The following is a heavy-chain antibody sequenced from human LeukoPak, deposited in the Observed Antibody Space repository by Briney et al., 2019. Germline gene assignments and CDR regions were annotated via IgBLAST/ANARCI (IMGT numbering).Heavy chain of an antibody. J-gene: IGHJ6*03. CDR3: ATTRAPSNGRVLYYMDV. CDR2: ISGSGTTT. V-gene: IGHV3-23*01. CDR1: GLTFRSYA. Sequence: GGSLRLSCAASGLTFRSYAMTWVRQAPGKGLEWVSSISGSGTTTYFADSVKGRFTISRDNAKNSLYLQMNSLRAEDTAVYYCATTRAPSNGRVLYYMDVWGKGTTVTVSS. D-gene: IGHD1-1*01.